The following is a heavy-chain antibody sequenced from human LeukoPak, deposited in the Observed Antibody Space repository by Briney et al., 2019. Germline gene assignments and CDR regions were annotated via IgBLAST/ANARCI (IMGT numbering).Heavy chain of an antibody. CDR3: ARVGSSTSGYYYCMDV. CDR1: GFTFSSYS. D-gene: IGHD2-2*01. CDR2: ISSSSSTI. J-gene: IGHJ6*03. Sequence: PGGSLRLSCAASGFTFSSYSMNWVRQAPGKGLEWVSYISSSSSTIYYADSVKGRFTISRDNAKNSLYLQMNSLGAEDTAVYYCARVGSSTSGYYYCMDVWGKGTTVTVSS. V-gene: IGHV3-48*04.